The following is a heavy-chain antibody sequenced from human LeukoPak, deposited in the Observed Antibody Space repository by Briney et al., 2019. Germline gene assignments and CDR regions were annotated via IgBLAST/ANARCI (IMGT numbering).Heavy chain of an antibody. Sequence: GGSLRLSCAASGFTFSSYSMHWVRQAPGKGLEWVALISNDGRNKYYADSVKGRFTISRDNSKNMLYLQMDSLRTEDTAVHYCAREDGNFHDAFDIWGQGTMVTVSS. J-gene: IGHJ3*02. D-gene: IGHD1-7*01. CDR3: AREDGNFHDAFDI. V-gene: IGHV3-30*04. CDR1: GFTFSSYS. CDR2: ISNDGRNK.